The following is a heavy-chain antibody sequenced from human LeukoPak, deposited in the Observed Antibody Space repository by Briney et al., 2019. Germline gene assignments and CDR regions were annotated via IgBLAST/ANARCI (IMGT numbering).Heavy chain of an antibody. D-gene: IGHD3-10*01. CDR1: GFTLSGYW. V-gene: IGHV3-7*01. CDR2: IKEDGSET. J-gene: IGHJ3*02. Sequence: GGSLRLSCAASGFTLSGYWMSWVRQAPGKGPEWVANIKEDGSETYYVDSVKGRFTISRDNAKNSLYLHMNSLTAEDTAMYYCARDWVAGVPFDAFDIWGQGTMVSVSS. CDR3: ARDWVAGVPFDAFDI.